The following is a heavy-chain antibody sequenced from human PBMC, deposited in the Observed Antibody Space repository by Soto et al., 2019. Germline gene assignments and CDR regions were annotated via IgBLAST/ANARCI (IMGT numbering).Heavy chain of an antibody. CDR2: ISSVSSPI. CDR3: AREGYCIDAHCVEF. Sequence: GGSLRLSCAASGFTFSTYSMNWVRQAPGKGLEWISYISSVSSPIYYADSVKGRFTIARDNAKNSLYLQMNNLRDEDTAVYYCAREGYCIDAHCVEFWGQGTLVTVSS. CDR1: GFTFSTYS. D-gene: IGHD2-15*01. V-gene: IGHV3-48*02. J-gene: IGHJ4*02.